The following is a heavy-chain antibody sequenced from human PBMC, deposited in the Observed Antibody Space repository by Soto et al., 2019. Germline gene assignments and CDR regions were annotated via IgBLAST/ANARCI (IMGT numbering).Heavy chain of an antibody. V-gene: IGHV4-59*08. CDR2: IYYSGST. CDR1: GGSISSYY. J-gene: IGHJ4*02. D-gene: IGHD6-19*01. Sequence: PSETLSLTCTVSGGSISSYYWSWIRQPPGKGLEWIGYIYYSGSTNYNPSLKSRVTISVDTSKNQFSLKLSSVAAADPAVYYCATATGYSSGWDFDYWGQGTLVTVSS. CDR3: ATATGYSSGWDFDY.